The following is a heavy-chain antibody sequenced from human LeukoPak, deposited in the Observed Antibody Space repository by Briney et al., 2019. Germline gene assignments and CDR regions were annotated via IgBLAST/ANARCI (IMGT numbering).Heavy chain of an antibody. CDR2: IRSKGYGGTT. CDR3: TGNRGGQLPFDY. CDR1: GFMFDDYA. V-gene: IGHV3-49*04. J-gene: IGHJ4*02. Sequence: PGRSLRLSCTGSGFMFDDYALTWVRKAPGKGLEWISFIRSKGYGGTTDYAASVKGRFTISRDDSKGVLYLQMNSLKTDDTAVYFCTGNRGGQLPFDYWGRGTQVTVSS. D-gene: IGHD1-1*01.